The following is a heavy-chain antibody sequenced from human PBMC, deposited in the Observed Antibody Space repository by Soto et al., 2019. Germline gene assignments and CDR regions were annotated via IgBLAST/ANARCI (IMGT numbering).Heavy chain of an antibody. CDR3: ARCYCSLGSCYTCWHFDL. CDR1: GYTFTNYG. Sequence: QVQLVQSGAEVKKPGASVRVSCKASGYTFTNYGISWVRQAPGQGLEWMGWVGPYNGNTDHAQNFQGRVTMTTDTSTNTAYMELGSLRSDDTALYYCARCYCSLGSCYTCWHFDLWGRGTLVTVDS. V-gene: IGHV1-18*04. D-gene: IGHD2-15*01. J-gene: IGHJ2*01. CDR2: VGPYNGNT.